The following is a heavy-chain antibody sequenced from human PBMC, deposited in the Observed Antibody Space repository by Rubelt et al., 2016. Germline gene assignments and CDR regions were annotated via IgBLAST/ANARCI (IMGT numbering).Heavy chain of an antibody. J-gene: IGHJ3*02. Sequence: QVQLQESGPGLVKPSETLSLTCTVSGGSISSYYWSWIRQPPGKGLEWIGYIYYSGSTDYNPSLKSRVTISVDKSKNQFSLKRSSVTAAETAWYYCAASAVSISAFDIWGQGTMVTVSS. D-gene: IGHD2-21*01. V-gene: IGHV4-59*12. CDR2: IYYSGST. CDR1: GGSISSYY. CDR3: AASAVSISAFDI.